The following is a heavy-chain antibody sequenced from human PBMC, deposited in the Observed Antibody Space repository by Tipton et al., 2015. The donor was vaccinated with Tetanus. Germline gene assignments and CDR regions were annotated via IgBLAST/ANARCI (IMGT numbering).Heavy chain of an antibody. Sequence: TLSLTCTVSGGSISSGGYYWSWIRQHPGKGLEWIGYIYYSGSTYYNPSLKSRVTISVDTSKNQFSLKLSSVTAADTAVYYCARDSSGSYYYDSSGYRPYYYYGMDVWGQGTTVTVSS. CDR3: ARDSSGSYYYDSSGYRPYYYYGMDV. CDR2: IYYSGST. CDR1: GGSISSGGYY. V-gene: IGHV4-31*03. D-gene: IGHD3-22*01. J-gene: IGHJ6*02.